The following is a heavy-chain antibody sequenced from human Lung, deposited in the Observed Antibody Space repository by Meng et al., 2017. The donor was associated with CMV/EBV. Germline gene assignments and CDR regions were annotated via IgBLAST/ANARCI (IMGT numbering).Heavy chain of an antibody. J-gene: IGHJ6*02. Sequence: GGSLRLXCAASGFTFSSYAMHWVRQAPGKGLEWVANIRLDGTNKYPADSVKGRVTISRDNSKNTRYLQMHSLSAEDTAVYYCAKRGDSSGTDAMDVWGQGTXVTVSS. V-gene: IGHV3-30*02. CDR3: AKRGDSSGTDAMDV. D-gene: IGHD3-22*01. CDR2: IRLDGTNK. CDR1: GFTFSSYA.